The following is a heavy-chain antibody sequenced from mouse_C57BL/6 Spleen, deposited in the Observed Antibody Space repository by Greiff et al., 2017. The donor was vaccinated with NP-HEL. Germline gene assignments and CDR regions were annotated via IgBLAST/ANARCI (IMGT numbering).Heavy chain of an antibody. D-gene: IGHD2-5*01. Sequence: EVKLVESGRGLVKPGGSLKLSCAASGFTFSDYGMHWVRQAPEKGLEWVAYISSGSSTIYYADTVKGRFTISRDNAKNTLFLQMTSLRSEDTAMYYCARENSNYAGYAMDYWGQGTSVTVSS. CDR3: ARENSNYAGYAMDY. V-gene: IGHV5-17*01. J-gene: IGHJ4*01. CDR2: ISSGSSTI. CDR1: GFTFSDYG.